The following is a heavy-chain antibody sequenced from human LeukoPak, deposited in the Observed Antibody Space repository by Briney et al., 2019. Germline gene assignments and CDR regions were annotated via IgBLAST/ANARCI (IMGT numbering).Heavy chain of an antibody. CDR3: VKDGAIDVVRGVISPFDY. CDR1: GFTFSRYA. J-gene: IGHJ4*02. D-gene: IGHD3-10*01. V-gene: IGHV3-64D*06. Sequence: PGGSLRLSCSASGFTFSRYAMHWVRQAPGKGLEYVSAICSNGGSTYYADSVKGRFTISRDNSKNTLYLQMSSLRAEDTAVYYCVKDGAIDVVRGVISPFDYWGQGTLVTVSS. CDR2: ICSNGGST.